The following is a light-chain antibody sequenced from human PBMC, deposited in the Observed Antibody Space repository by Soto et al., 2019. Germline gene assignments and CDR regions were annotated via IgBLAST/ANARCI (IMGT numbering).Light chain of an antibody. Sequence: DIQMTQSPSSLSASIGDRVTITCRASQSIITYLNWYQQKSGNAPKLLIHGASNLESGVPSRFSGSGSGKDFTLTISGLQPEDFAIYYCHQSYSSPPEYTFGQGTKLEIK. CDR1: QSIITY. CDR3: HQSYSSPPEYT. CDR2: GAS. V-gene: IGKV1-39*01. J-gene: IGKJ2*01.